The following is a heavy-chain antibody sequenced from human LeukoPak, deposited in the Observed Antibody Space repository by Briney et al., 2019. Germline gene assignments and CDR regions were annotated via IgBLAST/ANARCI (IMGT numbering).Heavy chain of an antibody. D-gene: IGHD2-15*01. CDR2: ISGSGGST. J-gene: IGHJ6*03. Sequence: PGGSLRLSCAASGFTFSSYAMSWVRQAPGKGLEWVSAISGSGGSTYYADSVKGRFTISRDNSKNTLYLQMNSLRAEDTAVYYCAKDPPCSGGSCYRHLYYYYYYMDVWGKGTTVTVSS. V-gene: IGHV3-23*01. CDR1: GFTFSSYA. CDR3: AKDPPCSGGSCYRHLYYYYYYMDV.